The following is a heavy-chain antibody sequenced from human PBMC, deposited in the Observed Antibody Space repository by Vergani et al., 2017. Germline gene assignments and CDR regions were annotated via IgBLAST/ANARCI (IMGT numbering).Heavy chain of an antibody. CDR2: IGTAGDT. J-gene: IGHJ4*02. CDR3: ARAVSTTVGDPPGY. Sequence: EVQLVESGGGLVQPGGSLRLSCAASGFTFSSYDMHWVRQATGKGLEWVSAIGTAGDTYYQGSVKGRFTISRENAKNSLYLQMNSLRAGDTAIYYCARAVSTTVGDPPGYGGQGTLVTVSS. D-gene: IGHD4-23*01. CDR1: GFTFSSYD. V-gene: IGHV3-13*01.